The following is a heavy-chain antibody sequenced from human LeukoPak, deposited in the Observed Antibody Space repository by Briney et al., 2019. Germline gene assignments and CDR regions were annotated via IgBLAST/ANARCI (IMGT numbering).Heavy chain of an antibody. CDR1: GFTLSNYW. Sequence: GGSLRLSRAASGFTLSNYWMNWVRLAPGKGLEWVANIKEDGSEKYYVDSVKGRFTISRDNAKNSVYLQMNSLRAEDTAVYYCARGSYYFHHWGQGTPVTVSS. CDR2: IKEDGSEK. V-gene: IGHV3-7*05. CDR3: ARGSYYFHH. J-gene: IGHJ4*02.